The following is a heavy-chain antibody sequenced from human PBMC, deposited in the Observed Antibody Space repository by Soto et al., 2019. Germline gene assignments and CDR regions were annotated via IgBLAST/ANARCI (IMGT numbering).Heavy chain of an antibody. V-gene: IGHV3-13*01. CDR3: TRGADGFDY. CDR1: GFTFSSYD. Sequence: EVQLVESGGDLVQPGGSLRLSCAASGFTFSSYDFHWVRQGTGKGLEWVSGIGTAGDTYYAGSVKGRFNMSRENAKISLYLPMNSLRAGDTAVYYCTRGADGFDYWGQGTLVTVSS. CDR2: IGTAGDT. D-gene: IGHD3-16*01. J-gene: IGHJ4*02.